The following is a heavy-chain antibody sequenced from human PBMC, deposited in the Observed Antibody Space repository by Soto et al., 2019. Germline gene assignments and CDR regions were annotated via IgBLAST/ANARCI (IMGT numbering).Heavy chain of an antibody. V-gene: IGHV1-69*08. D-gene: IGHD2-2*01. Sequence: QVELVQSGAEVKKPGSSVKVSCKGSGDTFNRYTVTWVRQAPGQGLEWMGRIIPMFGIASYAQNFQGRVPITADKSTNTAYMEFSSLRSEDTAVYYCARDSGRSDVIPAAISAMDVWGQGTSVTVSS. J-gene: IGHJ6*02. CDR3: ARDSGRSDVIPAAISAMDV. CDR1: GDTFNRYT. CDR2: IIPMFGIA.